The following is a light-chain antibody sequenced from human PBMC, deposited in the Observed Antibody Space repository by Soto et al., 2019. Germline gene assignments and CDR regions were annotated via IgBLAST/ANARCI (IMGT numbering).Light chain of an antibody. CDR3: HQRSNWPPDT. J-gene: IGKJ5*01. V-gene: IGKV3D-20*02. CDR1: QSVSNNY. Sequence: EIVLTQSPGTLSLSPVERATLSCRASQSVSNNYLAWYQQKPGQAPRLLIYDASRRATGIPDRFSGSGSGTDFTLTITSLEPEDFAVYYCHQRSNWPPDTFGQGTRLEIK. CDR2: DAS.